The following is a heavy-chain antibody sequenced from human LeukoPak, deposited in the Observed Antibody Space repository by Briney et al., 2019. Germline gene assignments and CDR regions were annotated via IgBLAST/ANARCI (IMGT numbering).Heavy chain of an antibody. D-gene: IGHD6-19*01. V-gene: IGHV3-74*01. CDR3: ARGTSDWPGVDY. CDR2: INGDGRHT. CDR1: GFTFSSYW. Sequence: GGSLRLSCAASGFTFSSYWINWVRHAPGKGLVWVSHINGDGRHTGYADSVKGRFTISRDNAKDTVYLQMNGLRAEDTVVYYCARGTSDWPGVDYWGQGTLVTVSS. J-gene: IGHJ4*02.